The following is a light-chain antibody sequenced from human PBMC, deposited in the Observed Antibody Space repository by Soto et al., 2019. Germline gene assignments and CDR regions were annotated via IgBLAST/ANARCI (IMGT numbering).Light chain of an antibody. CDR3: QQRSNWPPKIT. CDR1: QSVNNY. V-gene: IGKV3-11*01. CDR2: DAS. Sequence: EIVLTQSPATLSLSPGERATLSCRASQSVNNYLAWFQQIPGQAPRLLIYDASNRATGIPARFSGSGSGTDFTLTISSLEPEDFAVYYCQQRSNWPPKITFGQGTRLEIK. J-gene: IGKJ5*01.